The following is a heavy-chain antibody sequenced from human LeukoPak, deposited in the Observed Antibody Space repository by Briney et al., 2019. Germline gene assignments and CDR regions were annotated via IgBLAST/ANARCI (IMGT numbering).Heavy chain of an antibody. Sequence: AGGSRRPSWAASGFTARSNNMSWVPKAPGRGLEWASVIYSGGSTYYADSVKGRFTISRDNSKNTLYLQMDSLRAEDTAVYYCARDYGRLEWLYNWFDPWGQGTLVTVSS. J-gene: IGHJ5*02. CDR1: GFTARSNN. CDR2: IYSGGST. V-gene: IGHV3-53*01. D-gene: IGHD3-3*01. CDR3: ARDYGRLEWLYNWFDP.